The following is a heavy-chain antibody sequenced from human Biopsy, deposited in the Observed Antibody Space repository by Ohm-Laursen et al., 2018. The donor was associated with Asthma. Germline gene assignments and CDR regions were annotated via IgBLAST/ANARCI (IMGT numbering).Heavy chain of an antibody. Sequence: SLRLSCAATGFSFSNFGMHWVRQAPGKGLEWVAVISFDGSNEDYADSVKGRFTISRDNSKNTLFMEMNSLRPEDTAVYYCAKELFPGWELRRGPDSWGQGTLVTVSS. D-gene: IGHD1-26*01. CDR2: ISFDGSNE. V-gene: IGHV3-30*18. J-gene: IGHJ4*02. CDR3: AKELFPGWELRRGPDS. CDR1: GFSFSNFG.